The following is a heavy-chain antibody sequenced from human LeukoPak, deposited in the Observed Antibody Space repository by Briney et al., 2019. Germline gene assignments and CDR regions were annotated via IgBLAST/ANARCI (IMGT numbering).Heavy chain of an antibody. CDR1: GYSFTSYW. J-gene: IGHJ4*02. V-gene: IGHV5-51*03. Sequence: GESLKISCKGSGYSFTSYWIGWVRQMPGKGLESMGIIYPGDSDTRYSPSFQGQVTISADKSISTAYLQWSSLKASDTAMYYCARGGAPYSSSLSFDYWGQGTLVTVSS. D-gene: IGHD6-6*01. CDR2: IYPGDSDT. CDR3: ARGGAPYSSSLSFDY.